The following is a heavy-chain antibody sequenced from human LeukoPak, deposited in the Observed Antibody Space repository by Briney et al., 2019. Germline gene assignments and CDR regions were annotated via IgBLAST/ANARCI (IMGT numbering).Heavy chain of an antibody. V-gene: IGHV4-59*12. J-gene: IGHJ4*02. CDR2: IYYSGST. CDR1: GGSISSYY. D-gene: IGHD6-13*01. CDR3: AKDREIAAPSFGISSGLLGFDY. Sequence: SETLSLTCTVSGGSISSYYWSWIRQPPGKGLEWIGYIYYSGSTNYNPSLKSRVTISVDTSKNQFSLKLSSVTAADTAVYYCAKDREIAAPSFGISSGLLGFDYWGQGTLVTVSS.